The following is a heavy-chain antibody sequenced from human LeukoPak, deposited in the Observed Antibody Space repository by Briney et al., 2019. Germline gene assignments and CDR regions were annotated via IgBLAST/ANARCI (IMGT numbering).Heavy chain of an antibody. D-gene: IGHD3-22*01. J-gene: IGHJ3*02. CDR2: IYYSGST. CDR1: GGSISNYY. V-gene: IGHV4-59*01. Sequence: NPSETLSLTCTVSGGSISNYYWSWIRQPPGKGLEWIGYIYYSGSTNYNPSLKSRVTISVDTSKNQFSLKLRSVTAADTAVYFCARGPYSYDSSGAFDIWGQGTMVTVSS. CDR3: ARGPYSYDSSGAFDI.